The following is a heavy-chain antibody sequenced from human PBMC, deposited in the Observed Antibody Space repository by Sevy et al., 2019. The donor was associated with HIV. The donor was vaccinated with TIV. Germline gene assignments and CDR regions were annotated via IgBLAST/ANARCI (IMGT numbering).Heavy chain of an antibody. CDR1: GFTFSSYG. Sequence: GGSLRLSCAASGFTFSSYGMHWVRQAPGKGLEWVAFIRYDGSNKYYAYSVKGRFTISRDNSKNTLYLQMNSLRAEDTAVYYCAKDGGSHTVTGYFDYWGQGTLVSVSS. J-gene: IGHJ4*02. V-gene: IGHV3-30*02. CDR3: AKDGGSHTVTGYFDY. CDR2: IRYDGSNK. D-gene: IGHD3-16*01.